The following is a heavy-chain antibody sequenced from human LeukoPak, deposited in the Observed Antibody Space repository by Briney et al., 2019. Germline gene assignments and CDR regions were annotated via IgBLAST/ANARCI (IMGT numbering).Heavy chain of an antibody. D-gene: IGHD6-13*01. CDR2: ISSSSSTI. Sequence: GGSLRLSCAASGFTFSSYSMNWVRQAPGKGLEWVSYISSSSSTIYYADSVKGRFTIPRDNAKNSLYLQMNSLRDEDTAVYYCARGVDDGYSSSWYRFDPWGQGTLVTVSS. V-gene: IGHV3-48*02. CDR1: GFTFSSYS. J-gene: IGHJ5*02. CDR3: ARGVDDGYSSSWYRFDP.